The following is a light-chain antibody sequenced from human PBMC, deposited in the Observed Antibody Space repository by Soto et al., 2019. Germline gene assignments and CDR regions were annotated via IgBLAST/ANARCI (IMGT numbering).Light chain of an antibody. CDR3: QQYYNWPPYT. CDR2: GAA. J-gene: IGKJ2*01. Sequence: EIVMTQSPATLSLSPGERATLSCRASQSVSSNLAWYQQKPAQAPTRLIYGAATRATGITARFSGSGSGIEFTLPTISMLQADFAVYYCQQYYNWPPYTFGQGTKLEIK. V-gene: IGKV3-15*01. CDR1: QSVSSN.